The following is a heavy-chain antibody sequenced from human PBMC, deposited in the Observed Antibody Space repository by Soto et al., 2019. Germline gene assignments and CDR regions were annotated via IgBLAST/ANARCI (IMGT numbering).Heavy chain of an antibody. CDR2: ISPHKDDT. CDR1: GYTFSSIG. D-gene: IGHD3-10*01. Sequence: ASVKVFCKTSGYTFSSIGISWVRQAPGQGLEWMGWISPHKDDTYYAQRLQGRVTMTTDTSTNTAYMELRSLRSDDTAVYFCARDLDGSGSYFTNYWGPGTLVTVSS. V-gene: IGHV1-18*01. J-gene: IGHJ4*02. CDR3: ARDLDGSGSYFTNY.